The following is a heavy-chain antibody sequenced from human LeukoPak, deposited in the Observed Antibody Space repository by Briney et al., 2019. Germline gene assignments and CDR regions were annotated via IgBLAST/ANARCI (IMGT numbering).Heavy chain of an antibody. CDR1: GFAVSSNY. V-gene: IGHV3-53*01. Sequence: GGSLRLSCAASGFAVSSNYMSWVRQAPGKGRQWVSVIYSGGSNYADSVKGRFTLSRDNSKNTVYLQMNSLRAEDTAVYYCARPYSSGWSGDHWGQGTLVTVSS. J-gene: IGHJ4*02. CDR2: IYSGGS. D-gene: IGHD6-19*01. CDR3: ARPYSSGWSGDH.